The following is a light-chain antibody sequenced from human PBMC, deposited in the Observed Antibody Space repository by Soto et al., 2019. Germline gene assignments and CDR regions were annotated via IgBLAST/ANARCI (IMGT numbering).Light chain of an antibody. Sequence: QTVVTQEPSFSVSPGGTVTLTCGLNSASVSPNHCPSWIQQTPGRTPRTLMYTTNTRSSGVPDRFSGSILGGKAALTITGAQADDESDYYCVLFMGNGLGVFGGGTKLTVL. V-gene: IGLV8-61*01. J-gene: IGLJ3*02. CDR1: SASVSPNHC. CDR2: TTN. CDR3: VLFMGNGLGV.